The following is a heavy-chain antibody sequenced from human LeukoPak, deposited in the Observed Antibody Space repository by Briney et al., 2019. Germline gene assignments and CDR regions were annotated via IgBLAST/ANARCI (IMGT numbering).Heavy chain of an antibody. CDR1: GFAFSRYG. CDR3: ATAPAITIFGVVIIPPWYFDY. CDR2: IRYDGSNK. J-gene: IGHJ4*02. V-gene: IGHV3-30*02. D-gene: IGHD3-3*01. Sequence: GGSLRLSCAASGFAFSRYGMHWVRQAPGKGLEWVAFIRYDGSNKYYADSVKGRFTISRDNSKNTLYLQMNSLRAEDTAVYYCATAPAITIFGVVIIPPWYFDYWRQGTLVTVSS.